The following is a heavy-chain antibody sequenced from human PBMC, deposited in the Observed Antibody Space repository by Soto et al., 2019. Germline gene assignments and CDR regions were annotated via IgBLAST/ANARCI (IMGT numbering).Heavy chain of an antibody. CDR1: GFTFSSCA. J-gene: IGHJ4*02. CDR3: TRDSPVGAGLAFDY. V-gene: IGHV3-23*01. D-gene: IGHD1-26*01. Sequence: GGSLRLSCAASGFTFSSCAMSWVRQAPGKGLEWVSAISGSGGSTYYAESVKGRFTISRDKSKSTLYLQMSSLRAEVTAVYYCTRDSPVGAGLAFDYWGQGTLVTVSS. CDR2: ISGSGGST.